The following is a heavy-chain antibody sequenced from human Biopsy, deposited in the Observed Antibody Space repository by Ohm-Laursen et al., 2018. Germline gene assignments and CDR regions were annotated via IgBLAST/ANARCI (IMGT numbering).Heavy chain of an antibody. D-gene: IGHD4-17*01. CDR3: ARDYYPYVDYLKDVPLCDS. J-gene: IGHJ4*02. Sequence: ASVKVSCKASGYTFVNYYMHWVRQAPGQGLEWMGWINTYSGNTNYGKKFHDRVIMTSDTSTSTAYLEHRSLRSDDTAVYYCARDYYPYVDYLKDVPLCDSWGQGTLVTVSS. CDR1: GYTFVNYY. CDR2: INTYSGNT. V-gene: IGHV1-18*04.